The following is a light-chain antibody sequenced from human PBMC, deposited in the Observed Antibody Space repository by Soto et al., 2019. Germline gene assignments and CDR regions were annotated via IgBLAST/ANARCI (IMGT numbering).Light chain of an antibody. CDR1: KSDVGGYNH. CDR3: SSSTSSDTYV. J-gene: IGLJ1*01. V-gene: IGLV2-14*01. CDR2: EVS. Sequence: QSALTQPASVSGSPGQSVTISCTGTKSDVGGYNHVSWYQQHPGKAPKLMIYEVSHRPSGVSNRFSGSKSGNTASLTISRLQAEDEADYYCSSSTSSDTYVFGTGTKGTVL.